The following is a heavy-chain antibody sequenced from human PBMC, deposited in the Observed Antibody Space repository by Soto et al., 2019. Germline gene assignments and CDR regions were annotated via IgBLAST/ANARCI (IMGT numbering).Heavy chain of an antibody. CDR2: IIPIFGTA. D-gene: IGHD3-22*01. CDR3: ARDPFSVVVITPYYYYGMDV. Sequence: SVKVSCKASGGTFSSYAISWVRQVPGQGLEWMGGIIPIFGTANYAQKFQGRVTITADESTSTAYMELSSLRSEDTAVYYCARDPFSVVVITPYYYYGMDVWGQGTTVTVSS. J-gene: IGHJ6*02. V-gene: IGHV1-69*13. CDR1: GGTFSSYA.